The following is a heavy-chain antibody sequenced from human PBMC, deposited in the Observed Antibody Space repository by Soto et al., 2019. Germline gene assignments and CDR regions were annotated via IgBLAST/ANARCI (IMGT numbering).Heavy chain of an antibody. V-gene: IGHV4-39*07. J-gene: IGHJ4*02. CDR3: ARQRRDFDY. CDR1: GGSISSSSYY. CDR2: IYYSGST. Sequence: SETLSLTCRVSGGSISSSSYYWGWIRRPPGKGLEWIGSIYYSGSTNYNPSLKSRVTISVDTSKNQFSLNLSSVTAADTAVYYCARQRRDFDYWGQGSLVTVSS. D-gene: IGHD6-25*01.